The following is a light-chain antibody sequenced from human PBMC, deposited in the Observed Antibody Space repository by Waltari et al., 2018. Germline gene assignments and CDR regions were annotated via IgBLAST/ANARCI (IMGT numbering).Light chain of an antibody. J-gene: IGKJ1*01. V-gene: IGKV1-5*03. CDR1: QSIGDS. Sequence: DIQMSQSPATLSASVGDTVTFSCRASQSIGDSLAWYHQKPGKAPEVLVSKASTLETGVPSRFSGSGSGTQFNLTINSLQPDDFGTYYCQQYKNSKTFGQGTKVEIK. CDR2: KAS. CDR3: QQYKNSKT.